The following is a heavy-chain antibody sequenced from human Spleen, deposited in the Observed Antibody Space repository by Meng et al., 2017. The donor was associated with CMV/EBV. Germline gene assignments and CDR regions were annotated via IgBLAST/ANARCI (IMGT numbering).Heavy chain of an antibody. CDR1: GFTVSGNY. V-gene: IGHV3-21*01. D-gene: IGHD6-13*01. CDR3: ARDIAAAGTYYYFFAMDV. J-gene: IGHJ6*02. Sequence: GGSLRLSCAASGFTVSGNYVNWVRQAPGKGLEWVSSISGSSTYTHYADSVKGRFTISRDNARNSLSLEMTSLRAEDTAMYYCARDIAAAGTYYYFFAMDVWGQGTTVTVSS. CDR2: ISGSSTYT.